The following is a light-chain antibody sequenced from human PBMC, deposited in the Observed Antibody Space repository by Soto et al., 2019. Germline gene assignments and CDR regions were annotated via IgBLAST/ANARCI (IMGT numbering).Light chain of an antibody. J-gene: IGKJ2*01. V-gene: IGKV3-20*01. Sequence: IGLTQSPGTLSLSPGDRATLSCRASQRVSSSYLAWYQQKPGQAPRLLIYGASIRATGIPDRFSGSGSGTDFTLTISRLEPEDFAVYYCQKYSSSPYTFGQGTKLEIK. CDR1: QRVSSSY. CDR3: QKYSSSPYT. CDR2: GAS.